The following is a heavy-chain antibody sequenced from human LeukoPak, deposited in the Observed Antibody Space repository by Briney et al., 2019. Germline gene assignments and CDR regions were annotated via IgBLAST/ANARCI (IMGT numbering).Heavy chain of an antibody. CDR1: GGSISSGGYY. CDR2: IYYSGST. Sequence: SETLSLTCTVSGGSISSGGYYWSWIRQHPGKGLEWIGYIYYSGSTNYNPSLKSRVTTSVDTSKNQFSLKLSSVTAADTAVYYCAREGYYGMDVWGQGTTVTVSS. V-gene: IGHV4-61*08. CDR3: AREGYYGMDV. J-gene: IGHJ6*02.